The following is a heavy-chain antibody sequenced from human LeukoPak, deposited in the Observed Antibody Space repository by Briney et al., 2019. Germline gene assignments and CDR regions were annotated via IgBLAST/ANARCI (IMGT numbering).Heavy chain of an antibody. V-gene: IGHV4-34*01. J-gene: IGHJ4*02. CDR3: ASIPYYYYGSGGRPRGYYFEY. D-gene: IGHD3-10*01. CDR2: INHSGST. Sequence: ASETLSLTCAVYGGSFSGYYWSWIRQPPGKGLEWIGEINHSGSTNYNPSLKSRVTISVDTSKNQFSLKLSSVTAADTAVYYCASIPYYYYGSGGRPRGYYFEYWGQGTLVTVSS. CDR1: GGSFSGYY.